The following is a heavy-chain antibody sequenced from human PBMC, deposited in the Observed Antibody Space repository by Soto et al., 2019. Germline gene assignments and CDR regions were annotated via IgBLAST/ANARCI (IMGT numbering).Heavy chain of an antibody. CDR2: ISSSSTI. J-gene: IGHJ6*02. CDR1: GFTFSSYS. CDR3: ARDLSAAPYYYYYGMDV. V-gene: IGHV3-48*04. D-gene: IGHD3-3*02. Sequence: GGSLRLSCAASGFTFSSYSMNWVRQAPGKGLEWVSYISSSSTIYYADSVKGRFTISRDNAKNSLYLQMNSLRAEDTAVYYCARDLSAAPYYYYYGMDVWGQGTTVTVSS.